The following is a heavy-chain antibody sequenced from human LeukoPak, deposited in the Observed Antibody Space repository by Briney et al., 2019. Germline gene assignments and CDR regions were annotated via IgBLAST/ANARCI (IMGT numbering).Heavy chain of an antibody. CDR2: INPSGGST. CDR1: GYTFTGYY. D-gene: IGHD5-24*01. Sequence: ASVKVSCKASGYTFTGYYMHWVRQAPGQGLEWMGIINPSGGSTSYAQKFQGRVTMTRDMSTTTVYMELSSLRSEDTAVYYCARGPRDVSSNTRDYYYMDVWGKGTTVTVS. J-gene: IGHJ6*03. V-gene: IGHV1-46*01. CDR3: ARGPRDVSSNTRDYYYMDV.